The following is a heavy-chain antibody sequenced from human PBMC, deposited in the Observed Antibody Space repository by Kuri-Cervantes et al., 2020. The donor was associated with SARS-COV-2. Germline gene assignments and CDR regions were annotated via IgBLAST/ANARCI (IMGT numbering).Heavy chain of an antibody. CDR2: INPNSGGT. CDR1: GYTFTGYY. D-gene: IGHD4-11*01. J-gene: IGHJ6*03. CDR3: ARAAAVTTYYYYYMDV. Sequence: ASVKVSCKASGYTFTGYYMHWVRQAPGQGLEWMGWINPNSGGTNYAQKFQGRVTMTRDTSISTAYMELSRPRSDDTAVYYCARAAAVTTYYYYYMDVWGKGTTVTVSS. V-gene: IGHV1-2*02.